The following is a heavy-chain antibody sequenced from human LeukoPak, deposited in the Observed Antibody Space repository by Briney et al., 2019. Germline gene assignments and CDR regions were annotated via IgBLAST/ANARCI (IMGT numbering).Heavy chain of an antibody. CDR2: IWYDGSNK. J-gene: IGHJ4*02. CDR3: AKNLYAED. CDR1: GFTFSSSG. D-gene: IGHD2-8*01. Sequence: GGSLTLACAASGFTFSSSGMRWARPAPGKGLGWVAVIWYDGSNKYYADSVKGRFTISRYNSKNTLYLQMNSLRADDTAVYYCAKNLYAEDWGQGTLVTVSS. V-gene: IGHV3-33*06.